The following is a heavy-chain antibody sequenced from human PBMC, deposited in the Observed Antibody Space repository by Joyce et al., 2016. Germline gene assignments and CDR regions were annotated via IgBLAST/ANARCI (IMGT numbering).Heavy chain of an antibody. CDR2: ISPNNGHT. CDR1: GYIFSSYG. D-gene: IGHD2-2*01. CDR3: ARSWAMTYYFDF. V-gene: IGHV1-18*01. Sequence: QVQLVQSGTEVKKPGASVKVSCKASGYIFSSYGISWVRQAPGHGPEWMGWISPNNGHTNYAQRLQGRVTMTTDTSTSTVYMEPRSLRSDDTAVYFCARSWAMTYYFDFWGQGTLVTVSS. J-gene: IGHJ4*02.